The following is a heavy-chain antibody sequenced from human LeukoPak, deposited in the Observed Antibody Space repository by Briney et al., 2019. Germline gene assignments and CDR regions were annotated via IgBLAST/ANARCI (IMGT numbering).Heavy chain of an antibody. Sequence: ASVKVSCKASGYTFTSYYMHWVRQAPGQGLEWMGIINPSGGSTSYAQKFQGRVTMTRDTSTNTVYMELSSLRSEDTAVYYCAKTAGLNMVPQYYFDYWGQGTLVTVSS. CDR2: INPSGGST. CDR1: GYTFTSYY. V-gene: IGHV1-46*01. CDR3: AKTAGLNMVPQYYFDY. D-gene: IGHD3-10*01. J-gene: IGHJ4*02.